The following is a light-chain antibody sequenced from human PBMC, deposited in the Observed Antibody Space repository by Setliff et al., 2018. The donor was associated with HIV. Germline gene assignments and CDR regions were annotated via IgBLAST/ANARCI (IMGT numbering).Light chain of an antibody. Sequence: QAVVTQEPSLTVSPGGTVTLTCVSSTGPVTTTHYPYWIQQKPGQAPRTLIFDTNNKHSWTPARFSGSLLGGKGALALSGARPEDEADYYCLLSYSGSVGFGGGTKVTVL. V-gene: IGLV7-46*01. CDR1: TGPVTTTHY. CDR3: LLSYSGSVG. CDR2: DTN. J-gene: IGLJ2*01.